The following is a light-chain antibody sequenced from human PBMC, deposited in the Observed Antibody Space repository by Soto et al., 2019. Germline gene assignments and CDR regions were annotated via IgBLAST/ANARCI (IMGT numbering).Light chain of an antibody. CDR1: DNINTF. CDR2: GAS. V-gene: IGKV1-39*01. CDR3: QQNYSLPVT. J-gene: IGKJ5*01. Sequence: DIQMTQSPSSLSASIGDRVTITCRASDNINTFLNWYHQRPGKAPDLLIYGASSLKTGVPSRFSGSGSGTHFTLTIAGLQAADFATYYRQQNYSLPVTFGQGTRLEI.